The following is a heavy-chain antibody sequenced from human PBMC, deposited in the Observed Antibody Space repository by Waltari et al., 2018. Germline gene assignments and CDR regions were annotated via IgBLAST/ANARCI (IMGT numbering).Heavy chain of an antibody. CDR3: AKVGYSGYDMFDY. CDR2: IYHSGST. J-gene: IGHJ4*02. D-gene: IGHD5-12*01. Sequence: QVRLQESGPGLGKPSETLSLTCAVSGYPISSGYYWGWIRQPPGKGLEWIGSIYHSGSTYYNPSLKSRVTISVDTSKNQFSLKVNSVTAADTGVYYCAKVGYSGYDMFDYWGQGTLVTVSS. CDR1: GYPISSGYY. V-gene: IGHV4-38-2*01.